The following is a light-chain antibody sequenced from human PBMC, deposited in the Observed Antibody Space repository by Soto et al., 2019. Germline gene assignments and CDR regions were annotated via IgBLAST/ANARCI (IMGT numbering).Light chain of an antibody. V-gene: IGLV2-18*02. Sequence: QSVLTQPPSVSGSPGQSVTISCTGTSSDVGSYNRVSWYQQPLGTAPKLMIYEVSNRPSGVPDRFSGSKSGNTASLTISGLQAADEGDYYCSSYTSSNNYVFGTGTKVTVL. CDR2: EVS. CDR1: SSDVGSYNR. CDR3: SSYTSSNNYV. J-gene: IGLJ1*01.